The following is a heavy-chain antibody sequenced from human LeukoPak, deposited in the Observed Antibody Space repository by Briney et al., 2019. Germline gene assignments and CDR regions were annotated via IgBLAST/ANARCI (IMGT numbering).Heavy chain of an antibody. CDR1: GGSISSYY. CDR2: IYYSGST. V-gene: IGHV4-59*08. CDR3: ARHHAAGDFYDSSGSNLFDP. Sequence: RPSETLSLTCTVSGGSISSYYWSWIRQPPGKGLEWIGYIYYSGSTNYNPSLKSRVTISVDTSKNQFSLRLNSVTAADTVVYYCARHHAAGDFYDSSGSNLFDPWGQGTLVTVSS. D-gene: IGHD3-22*01. J-gene: IGHJ5*02.